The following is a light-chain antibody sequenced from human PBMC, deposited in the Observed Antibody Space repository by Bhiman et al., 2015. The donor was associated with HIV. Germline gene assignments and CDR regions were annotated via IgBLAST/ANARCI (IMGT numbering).Light chain of an antibody. V-gene: IGLV2-23*02. CDR2: DVT. J-gene: IGLJ2*01. CDR3: CSYAGTITYVV. Sequence: QSALTQPASVSGSPGQSITISCTGTSSDVGDYNFVSWYQQHPGKAPKLVIYDVTKRPSGVSNRFSGSKSGNTASLTISGLQAEDEGDYYCCSYAGTITYVVFGGGTKLSVL. CDR1: SSDVGDYNF.